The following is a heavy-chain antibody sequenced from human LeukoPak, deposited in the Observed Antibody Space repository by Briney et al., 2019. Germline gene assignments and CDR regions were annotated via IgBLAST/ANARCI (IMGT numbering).Heavy chain of an antibody. V-gene: IGHV4-61*02. CDR1: GGSISSGSYY. CDR3: ARLISVSEDYDSSGYEDAFDI. Sequence: PSQTLSLTCTVSGGSISSGSYYWSWIRQPAGKGLEWIGRIYTSGSTNYNPSLKSRVTISVDTSKNQFSLKLSSVTAADTAVYYCARLISVSEDYDSSGYEDAFDIWGQGTMVTVSS. CDR2: IYTSGST. D-gene: IGHD3-22*01. J-gene: IGHJ3*02.